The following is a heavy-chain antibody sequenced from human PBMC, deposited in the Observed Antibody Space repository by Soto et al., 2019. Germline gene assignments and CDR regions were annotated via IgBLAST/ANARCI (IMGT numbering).Heavy chain of an antibody. CDR2: IYYSGST. CDR3: ATSTMLGPNYFDY. J-gene: IGHJ4*02. D-gene: IGHD3-10*02. CDR1: GGSISSSSYY. Sequence: SETLSLTCTVSGGSISSSSYYWGWIRQPPGKGLEWIGSIYYSGSTYYNPSLKSRVTISVDTSKNQFSLKLSSVTAADTAVYYCATSTMLGPNYFDYWGQGTLVTVSS. V-gene: IGHV4-39*01.